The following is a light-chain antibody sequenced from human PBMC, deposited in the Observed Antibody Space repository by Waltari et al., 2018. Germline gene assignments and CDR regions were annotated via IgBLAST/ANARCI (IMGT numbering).Light chain of an antibody. V-gene: IGLV2-14*01. CDR3: CSYTTSSTLV. J-gene: IGLJ2*01. CDR2: GVS. Sequence: QSAPTQPPSVSGSPGQSVTISCTGTISDVGGYNYVSWYQQHPGKAPKLMSYGVSNRPSGVSDRFSGSKSGNTASLTISGLQAEDEADYYCCSYTTSSTLVFGGGTRLTVL. CDR1: ISDVGGYNY.